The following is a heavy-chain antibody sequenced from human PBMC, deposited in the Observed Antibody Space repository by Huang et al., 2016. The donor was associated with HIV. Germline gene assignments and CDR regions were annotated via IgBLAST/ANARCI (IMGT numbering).Heavy chain of an antibody. CDR1: GFIFTRYN. Sequence: DVQLVESGGGLVKPGGSLRLSCAASGFIFTRYNMDWGRQAPGRALEWGSAIDTSGTYIYYADSVKGRFTIARDNAKKSLYLQMDSLRAEDTAVYYCARELNSAWYSMDYWGQGTLVTVSS. V-gene: IGHV3-21*02. D-gene: IGHD6-19*01. J-gene: IGHJ4*02. CDR2: IDTSGTYI. CDR3: ARELNSAWYSMDY.